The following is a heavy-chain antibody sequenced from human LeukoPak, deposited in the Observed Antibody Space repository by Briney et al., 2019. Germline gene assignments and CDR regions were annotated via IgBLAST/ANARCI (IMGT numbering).Heavy chain of an antibody. CDR1: GGPISSYY. J-gene: IGHJ4*02. Sequence: PSEILSLTCTVSGGPISSYYWSWIRQPAGKGLEWIGRIYTSGSTNYNPSLKSRVTMSVDTSKNQFSLKLSSVTAADTAVYYCARESRYISSWYTDYWGQGTLVTVSS. V-gene: IGHV4-4*07. CDR2: IYTSGST. CDR3: ARESRYISSWYTDY. D-gene: IGHD6-13*01.